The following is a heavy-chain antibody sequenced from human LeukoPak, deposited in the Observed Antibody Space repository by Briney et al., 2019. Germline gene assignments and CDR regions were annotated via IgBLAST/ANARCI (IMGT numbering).Heavy chain of an antibody. V-gene: IGHV3-30-3*01. CDR3: ANTYYAFWSGSF. CDR1: GFTFSSYG. D-gene: IGHD3-3*01. CDR2: ISYDESKR. Sequence: GGSLRLSCAASGFTFSSYGIHWVRQAPGKGLEWVTVISYDESKRYYADSVKGRFTISRDNSKNTVYLQMNSLRAEDTAVYYCANTYYAFWSGSFWGQGTLVTVSS. J-gene: IGHJ4*02.